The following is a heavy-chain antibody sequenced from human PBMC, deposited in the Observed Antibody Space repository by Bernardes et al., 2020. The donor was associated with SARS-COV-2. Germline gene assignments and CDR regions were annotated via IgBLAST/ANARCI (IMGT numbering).Heavy chain of an antibody. D-gene: IGHD2-15*01. Sequence: GGSLRLSCAASGFTFSDYYMSWIRQAPGKGLEWVSTISSSGSSIYYADSVKGRFTISRDHAKNSLYLQMNSLRAEDTAVYYCARRHSPASGGSGRYWGPGTLVTVSS. CDR1: GFTFSDYY. CDR2: ISSSGSSI. CDR3: ARRHSPASGGSGRY. V-gene: IGHV3-11*01. J-gene: IGHJ4*02.